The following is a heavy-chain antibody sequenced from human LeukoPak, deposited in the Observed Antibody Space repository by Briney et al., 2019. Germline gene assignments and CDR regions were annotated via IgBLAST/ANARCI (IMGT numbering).Heavy chain of an antibody. D-gene: IGHD1-26*01. CDR1: GGPISSYY. V-gene: IGHV4-4*07. Sequence: SETLSLTCTLSGGPISSYYWSWIRQTAGKGLEWIGRIYTSGSTNYNPCLKSLVTISLDKSKNQFSLKLSSVTAADTAVYYCARDLGASAFDIWGQGTMVTVSS. CDR3: ARDLGASAFDI. J-gene: IGHJ3*02. CDR2: IYTSGST.